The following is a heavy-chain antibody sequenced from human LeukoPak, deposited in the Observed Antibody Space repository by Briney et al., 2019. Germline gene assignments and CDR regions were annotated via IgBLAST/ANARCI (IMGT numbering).Heavy chain of an antibody. J-gene: IGHJ4*02. Sequence: PGGSLRLSCAASGFTFSSYAMHWVRQAPGKGLEWVAVISYDGSNKYYADSVKGRFTISRDNSKNTLYLQMNSLRAEDTAVYYCARRMYYCDSSGYYYPYFDYWGQGTLVTVSS. V-gene: IGHV3-30-3*01. CDR1: GFTFSSYA. CDR3: ARRMYYCDSSGYYYPYFDY. D-gene: IGHD3-22*01. CDR2: ISYDGSNK.